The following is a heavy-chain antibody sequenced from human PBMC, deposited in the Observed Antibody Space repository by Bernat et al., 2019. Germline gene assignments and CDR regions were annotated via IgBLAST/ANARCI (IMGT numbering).Heavy chain of an antibody. CDR3: AGCSQPTYDDFWSGYRDTYNWFDP. D-gene: IGHD3-3*01. J-gene: IGHJ5*02. CDR1: GGSISSSSYY. V-gene: IGHV4-39*01. Sequence: QLQLQESGPGLVKPSETLSLTCTVSGGSISSSSYYWGWIRQPPGKGLEWIGSIYYSGSTYYNPSLKSRVTISVDTSKNQFSLKLSSVTAADTAVYYCAGCSQPTYDDFWSGYRDTYNWFDPWGQGTLVTVSS. CDR2: IYYSGST.